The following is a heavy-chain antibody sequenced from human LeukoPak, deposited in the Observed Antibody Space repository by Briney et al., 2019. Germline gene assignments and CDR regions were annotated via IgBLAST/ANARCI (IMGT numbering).Heavy chain of an antibody. D-gene: IGHD3-3*01. V-gene: IGHV4-59*01. CDR1: GGSISSYY. J-gene: IGHJ3*02. CDR2: IYYSGST. CDR3: ARVPRYYDFWSGYYHDAFDI. Sequence: SETLSLTCTVSGGSISSYYWSWIRQPPGKGLEWIGYIYYSGSTNYNPSLKTRVTISVDTSKNQFSLKLSSVTAADTAGYYCARVPRYYDFWSGYYHDAFDIWGQGTMVTVSS.